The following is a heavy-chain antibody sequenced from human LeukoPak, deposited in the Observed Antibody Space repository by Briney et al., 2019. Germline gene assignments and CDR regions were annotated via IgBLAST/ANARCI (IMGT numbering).Heavy chain of an antibody. CDR1: GGSISSSSYY. Sequence: SETLSLTCTVSGGSISSSSYYWGWIRQPPGKGLEWIGSIYSSGSTYYNLSLRSRVTISVDTSKNQFSLKLRSVTAADTAIYYCANYDITIPWGQGTLVTVSS. J-gene: IGHJ4*02. D-gene: IGHD3-22*01. CDR2: IYSSGST. CDR3: ANYDITIP. V-gene: IGHV4-39*01.